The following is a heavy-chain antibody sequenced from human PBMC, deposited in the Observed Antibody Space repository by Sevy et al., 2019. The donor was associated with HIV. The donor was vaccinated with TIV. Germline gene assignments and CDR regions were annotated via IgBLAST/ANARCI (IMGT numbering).Heavy chain of an antibody. Sequence: SETLSLTCTVSGGSISSYYWSWIRQPAGKGLEWIGRIYTSGSTNYNPSLKSRVTMSGDTSKNQFSLRLSSVTAADTAVYYCARDGYSSSWYGGQFDYWGQGTLVTVSS. CDR1: GGSISSYY. CDR3: ARDGYSSSWYGGQFDY. CDR2: IYTSGST. V-gene: IGHV4-4*07. J-gene: IGHJ4*02. D-gene: IGHD6-13*01.